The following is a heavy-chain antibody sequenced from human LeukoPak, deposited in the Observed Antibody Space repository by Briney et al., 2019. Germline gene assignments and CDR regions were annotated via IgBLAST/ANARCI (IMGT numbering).Heavy chain of an antibody. CDR2: MNPNSGNT. CDR3: ARGPALKYGIAAAWYIGY. CDR1: GYTFTSYD. Sequence: ASVKVSCKASGYTFTSYDINWVRQATGQGLEWMGWMNPNSGNTGYAQKFQGRVTITRNTSISTAYMELSSLRSEDTAVYYCARGPALKYGIAAAWYIGYWGQGTLVTVSS. J-gene: IGHJ4*02. D-gene: IGHD6-13*01. V-gene: IGHV1-8*03.